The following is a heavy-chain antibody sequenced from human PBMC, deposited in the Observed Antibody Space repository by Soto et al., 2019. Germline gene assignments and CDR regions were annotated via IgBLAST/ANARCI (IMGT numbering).Heavy chain of an antibody. CDR3: ARTTTVTTLDY. CDR2: ISSSGSTI. J-gene: IGHJ4*02. D-gene: IGHD4-17*01. CDR1: GFTFSSYE. Sequence: EVQLVESGGGLVQPGGSLRLSCAASGFTFSSYEMNWVRQAPGKGLAWVSYISSSGSTIYYADSVKGRFTISRDNAKNSLYLQMNSLRAEDTAVYYCARTTTVTTLDYWGQGTLVTVSS. V-gene: IGHV3-48*03.